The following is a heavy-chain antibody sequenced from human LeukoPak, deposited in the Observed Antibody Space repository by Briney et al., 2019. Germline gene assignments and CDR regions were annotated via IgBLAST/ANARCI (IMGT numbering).Heavy chain of an antibody. CDR2: INWNGGST. CDR1: GFTFSSYS. V-gene: IGHV3-20*04. D-gene: IGHD3-22*01. J-gene: IGHJ4*02. Sequence: PGGSLRLSCAASGFTFSSYSMNWVRQAPGKGLEWVSGINWNGGSTGYADSVKGRFTISRDNAKNSLYLQMNSLRAEDTALYYCARGLYDSTTASFDYWGQGTLVTVSS. CDR3: ARGLYDSTTASFDY.